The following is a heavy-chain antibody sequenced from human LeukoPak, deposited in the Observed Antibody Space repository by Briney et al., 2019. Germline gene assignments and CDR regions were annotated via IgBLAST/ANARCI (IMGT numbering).Heavy chain of an antibody. CDR3: AKQGRRGYSYARSYYFDY. V-gene: IGHV3-23*01. D-gene: IGHD5-18*01. Sequence: EPGGSLRLSCAASGFTFSSYGMSWVRQAPGKGLEWVSAISGSGGSTYYADSVKGRFTISRDNSKNTLYLQMNSLRAEDTAVYYCAKQGRRGYSYARSYYFDYWGQGTLVTVSS. CDR2: ISGSGGST. J-gene: IGHJ4*02. CDR1: GFTFSSYG.